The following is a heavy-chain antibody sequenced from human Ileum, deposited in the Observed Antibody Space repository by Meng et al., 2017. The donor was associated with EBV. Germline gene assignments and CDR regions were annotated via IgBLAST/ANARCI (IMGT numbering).Heavy chain of an antibody. V-gene: IGHV4-59*08. CDR1: GGSISSYY. CDR2: IYYSGST. CDR3: ARGGWSLDY. D-gene: IGHD2-15*01. J-gene: IGHJ4*02. Sequence: QVQLKEPGPGLVKPSGTLSLTCTVSGGSISSYYWSWIRQPPGKGLEWIGYIYYSGSTNYTPSLKSRVTISVDTSKNQFSLNLSSVTAADTAVYYCARGGWSLDYWGQGTLVTVSS.